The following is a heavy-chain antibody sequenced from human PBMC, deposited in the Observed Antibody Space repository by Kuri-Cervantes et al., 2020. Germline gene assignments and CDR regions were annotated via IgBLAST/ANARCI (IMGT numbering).Heavy chain of an antibody. CDR1: GFIFNDNA. Sequence: SLKISCAASGFIFNDNAMHWVRQAPGKGLEWVSGISWNSGSIDYADSVRGRFTISRDNAKKTLSLQMNSLRAEDTAFYYCAKDKGPGGLYYYGADVWGQGTTVTVSS. D-gene: IGHD2-8*02. V-gene: IGHV3-9*01. CDR2: ISWNSGSI. J-gene: IGHJ6*02. CDR3: AKDKGPGGLYYYGADV.